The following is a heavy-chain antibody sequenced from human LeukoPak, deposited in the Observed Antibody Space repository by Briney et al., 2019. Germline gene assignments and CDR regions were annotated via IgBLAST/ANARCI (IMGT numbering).Heavy chain of an antibody. CDR3: AKDYYDFWSGYYTFYMDV. CDR2: ISGSGGST. J-gene: IGHJ6*03. Sequence: GGSLSLSCAASGFKFDDYGMSWVRQVPGKGLEWVSAISGSGGSTYYADSVKGRFTISRDNSKNTLYLQMNSLRAEDTAVYYCAKDYYDFWSGYYTFYMDVWGKGTTVTVSS. D-gene: IGHD3-3*01. CDR1: GFKFDDYG. V-gene: IGHV3-23*01.